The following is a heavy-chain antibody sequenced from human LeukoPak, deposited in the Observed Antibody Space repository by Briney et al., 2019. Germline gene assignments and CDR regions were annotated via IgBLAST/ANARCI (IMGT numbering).Heavy chain of an antibody. CDR1: GYTFTGYY. CDR3: ARDLYSRRMDYYGSGSFFAY. CDR2: INPNSGGT. Sequence: GASVKVSCKASGYTFTGYYMHWVRQAPGQGLEWMGWINPNSGGTNYTQKLQGRLTMTTDTSTSTAYMELRDLISDDTAVYYCARDLYSRRMDYYGSGSFFAYWGQGTLVTVSS. V-gene: IGHV1-2*02. D-gene: IGHD3-10*01. J-gene: IGHJ4*02.